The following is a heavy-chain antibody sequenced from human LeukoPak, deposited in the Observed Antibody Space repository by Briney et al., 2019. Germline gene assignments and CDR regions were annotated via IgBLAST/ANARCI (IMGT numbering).Heavy chain of an antibody. CDR2: IIPIFGTA. CDR1: GGTFSSYA. J-gene: IGHJ1*01. CDR3: ARNGLPHYYDSSGRRQYFQH. Sequence: ASVKASCKASGGTFSSYAISRVRQAPGQGLEWMGGIIPIFGTANYAQKFQGRVTITADESTSTAYMELSSLRSEDTAVYYCARNGLPHYYDSSGRRQYFQHWGQGTLVTVSS. V-gene: IGHV1-69*13. D-gene: IGHD3-22*01.